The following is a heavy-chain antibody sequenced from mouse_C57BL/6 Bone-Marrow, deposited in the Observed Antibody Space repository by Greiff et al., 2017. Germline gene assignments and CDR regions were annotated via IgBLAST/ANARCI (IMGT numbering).Heavy chain of an antibody. CDR3: AREGYGHFDY. J-gene: IGHJ2*01. CDR1: GYTFTSYW. CDR2: IHPNSGST. V-gene: IGHV1-64*01. Sequence: QVHVKQPGAELVKPGASVKLSCKASGYTFTSYWMHWVKQRPGQGLEWIGMIHPNSGSTNYNEKFKSKATLTVDKSSSTAYMQLSGLTSEDSAVYYCAREGYGHFDYWGQGTTLTVAS. D-gene: IGHD1-1*02.